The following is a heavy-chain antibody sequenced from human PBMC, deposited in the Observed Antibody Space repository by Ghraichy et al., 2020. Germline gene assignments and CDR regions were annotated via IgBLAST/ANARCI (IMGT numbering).Heavy chain of an antibody. CDR2: IKSTSNGGTT. V-gene: IGHV3-15*01. CDR3: AAKRGSNYYHHDSFDI. Sequence: GGSLRLSCTASGFTFSNVWMNWVRQAPGKGLEWVGRIKSTSNGGTTDYAAPVKDRFTISRDDSKDMVYLQLNSLKSEDTAVYYCAAKRGSNYYHHDSFDIWGQGTMVTVSS. D-gene: IGHD3-22*01. J-gene: IGHJ3*02. CDR1: GFTFSNVW.